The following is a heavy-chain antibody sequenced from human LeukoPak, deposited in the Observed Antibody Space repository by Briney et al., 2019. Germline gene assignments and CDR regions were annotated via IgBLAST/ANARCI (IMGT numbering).Heavy chain of an antibody. J-gene: IGHJ6*04. CDR2: ISSRSSTI. D-gene: IGHD3-10*02. CDR1: GFTFSSYS. Sequence: GGSLRLSCAASGFTFSSYSMNWVRQAPGKGLEWVSYISSRSSTIYYADSVKGRFTISRDNAKNSLYLQMNSLRAEDTAVYYCAELGITMIGGVWGKGTTVTISS. V-gene: IGHV3-48*01. CDR3: AELGITMIGGV.